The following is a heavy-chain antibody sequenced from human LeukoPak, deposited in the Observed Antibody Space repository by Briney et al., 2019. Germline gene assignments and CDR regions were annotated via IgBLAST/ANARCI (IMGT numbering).Heavy chain of an antibody. J-gene: IGHJ5*02. CDR2: VHSSGTT. D-gene: IGHD2-2*01. V-gene: IGHV4-59*01. CDR1: GGSINNYY. CDR3: ARGLLCSSTSCYAMGGWFDP. Sequence: SETLSLTCTVSGGSINNYYWSWIRQPPGKGLEWIGSVHSSGTTDYNPSLKSRPTISVDTSKNQFSLKLTSVTAADTAVYYCARGLLCSSTSCYAMGGWFDPWGQGTLVTVSS.